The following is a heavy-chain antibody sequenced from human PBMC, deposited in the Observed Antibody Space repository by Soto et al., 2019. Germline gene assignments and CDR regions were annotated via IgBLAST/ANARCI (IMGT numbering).Heavy chain of an antibody. V-gene: IGHV3-7*01. J-gene: IGHJ6*02. CDR3: ARDLSWVVVPAAPMHYYGMDV. Sequence: GGSLRLSCAASGFTFSSYWMSWVRQAPGKGLEWVANIKQDGSEKYYVDSVKGRFTISRDNAKNSRYLQMNSLRAEDTAVYYCARDLSWVVVPAAPMHYYGMDVWGQGTTVTVSS. CDR2: IKQDGSEK. D-gene: IGHD2-2*01. CDR1: GFTFSSYW.